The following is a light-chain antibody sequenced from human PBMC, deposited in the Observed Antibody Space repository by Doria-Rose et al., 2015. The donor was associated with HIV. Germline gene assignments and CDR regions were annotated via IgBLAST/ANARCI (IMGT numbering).Light chain of an antibody. CDR1: QSFSSTY. CDR2: DGS. CDR3: HQYGTSWT. V-gene: IGKV3-20*01. Sequence: TQSPGTLSLSPGERATLSCRASQSFSSTYLAWYQQQPGQAPSLLIYDGSTRSTGIPDRFSASGSGTDFTLTISRLEPEDFALYYRHQYGTSWTFSQGTKVEI. J-gene: IGKJ1*01.